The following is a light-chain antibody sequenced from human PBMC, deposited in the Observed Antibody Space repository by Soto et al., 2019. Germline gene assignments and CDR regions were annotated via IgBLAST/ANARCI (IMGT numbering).Light chain of an antibody. Sequence: QSVLTQPPSASRTPGQRVTISCSGSSSNIGSNPVTWYQHLPGTAPKLLLSGSTQRPSGVPDRFSSSRSGTSASLVISGLQSEDEADYFCAAWDDNLNGPLFGGGTKVTVL. CDR3: AAWDDNLNGPL. CDR2: GST. V-gene: IGLV1-44*01. J-gene: IGLJ3*02. CDR1: SSNIGSNP.